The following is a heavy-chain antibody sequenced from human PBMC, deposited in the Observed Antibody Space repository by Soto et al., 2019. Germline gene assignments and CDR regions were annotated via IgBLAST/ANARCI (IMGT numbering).Heavy chain of an antibody. CDR3: ARDVGGSVVPHWFDP. Sequence: QVQLQESGPGLVKASVTLSLSCTVSGHSISADYWSWIRQPAGKRLEWIGRVDASGNTNYNPSLKSRVTMSVDTSKNQFFLKVRSVTAADTAMYFCARDVGGSVVPHWFDPWGQGALVTVSS. CDR2: VDASGNT. J-gene: IGHJ5*02. CDR1: GHSISADY. V-gene: IGHV4-4*07. D-gene: IGHD3-22*01.